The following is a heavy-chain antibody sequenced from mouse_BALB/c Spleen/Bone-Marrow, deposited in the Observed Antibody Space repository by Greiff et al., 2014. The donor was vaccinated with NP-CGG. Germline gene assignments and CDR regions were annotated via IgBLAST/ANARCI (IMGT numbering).Heavy chain of an antibody. V-gene: IGHV1-55*01. CDR1: GYNFTSYW. Sequence: VQLVESGAELVKPGTSVELSCKASGYNFTSYWINWVKLRPGQGLEWIGDIYPGSGSTNYNEKFKSKATLTVDTSSSTAYMQLSSLASEDSALYYCARFSQLGLLAYWGQGTLVTVSA. D-gene: IGHD3-1*01. J-gene: IGHJ3*01. CDR2: IYPGSGST. CDR3: ARFSQLGLLAY.